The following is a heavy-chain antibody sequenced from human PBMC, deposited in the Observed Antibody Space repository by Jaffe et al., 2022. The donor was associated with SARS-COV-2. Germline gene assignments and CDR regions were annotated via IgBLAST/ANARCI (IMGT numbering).Heavy chain of an antibody. J-gene: IGHJ5*02. D-gene: IGHD4-17*01. Sequence: QVQLQESGPGLVKPSETLSLTCTVSGGSISSYYWSWIRQPPGKGLEWIGYIYYSGSTNYNPSLKSRVTISVDTSKNQFSLKLSSVTAADTAVYYCARHGTTGVHWFDPWGQGTLVTVSS. CDR3: ARHGTTGVHWFDP. CDR2: IYYSGST. CDR1: GGSISSYY. V-gene: IGHV4-59*08.